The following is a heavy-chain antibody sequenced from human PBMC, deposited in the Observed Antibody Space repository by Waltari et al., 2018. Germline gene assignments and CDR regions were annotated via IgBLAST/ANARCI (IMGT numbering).Heavy chain of an antibody. CDR3: ASPIGTGSYYYYGMDV. J-gene: IGHJ6*02. V-gene: IGHV1-69*05. D-gene: IGHD1-1*01. CDR1: GGTFSSYA. CDR2: IIPIFGTA. Sequence: QVQLVQSGAEVKKPGSSVKVSCKASGGTFSSYAISWVRQAPGQGLEGMGGIIPIFGTANYAQKFQGRVTITTDESTSTAYMELSSLRSEDTAVYYCASPIGTGSYYYYGMDVWGQGTTVTVSS.